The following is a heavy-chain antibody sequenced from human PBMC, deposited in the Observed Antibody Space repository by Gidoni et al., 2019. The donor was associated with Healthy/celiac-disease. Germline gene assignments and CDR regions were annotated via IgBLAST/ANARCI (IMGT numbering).Heavy chain of an antibody. D-gene: IGHD6-19*01. V-gene: IGHV3-49*03. CDR2: IRSKAYGGTT. J-gene: IGHJ6*03. Sequence: EVQLVESGGGLVQPGRSLRLSCTASGFTFGDYAMSWFRQAPGKGLEWVGFIRSKAYGGTTEYAASVKGRFTISRDDSKSIAYLQMNSLKTEDTAVYYCTSDGWLDYYYYMDVWGKGTTVTVSS. CDR1: GFTFGDYA. CDR3: TSDGWLDYYYYMDV.